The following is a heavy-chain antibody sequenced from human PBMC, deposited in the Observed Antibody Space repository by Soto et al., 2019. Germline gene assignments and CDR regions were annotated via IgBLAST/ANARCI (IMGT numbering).Heavy chain of an antibody. D-gene: IGHD2-15*01. CDR2: IYYSGST. J-gene: IGHJ5*02. V-gene: IGHV4-59*01. Sequence: PSETLSLTCTVSGGSISSYYWSWIRQPPGKGLEWIGYIYYSGSTNYNPSLKSRVTISVDTSKNQFSLKLSSVTAADTAVYYCGREVRLLAALEQRWFDPWGQGTLVTVSA. CDR3: GREVRLLAALEQRWFDP. CDR1: GGSISSYY.